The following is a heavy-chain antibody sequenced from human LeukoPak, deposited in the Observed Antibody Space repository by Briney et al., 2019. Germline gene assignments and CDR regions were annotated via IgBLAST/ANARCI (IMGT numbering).Heavy chain of an antibody. CDR2: MNPNSGNT. D-gene: IGHD4-23*01. Sequence: ASVKVSCKASGYTFTSYDINWVRQATGQGLEWMGWMNPNSGNTGYAQKFQGRVTMTRNTSISTAYMELSSLRSEDTAVYYCARGSDSGGNPYYYYGMDVWGQGTTVTVSS. CDR3: ARGSDSGGNPYYYYGMDV. J-gene: IGHJ6*02. V-gene: IGHV1-8*01. CDR1: GYTFTSYD.